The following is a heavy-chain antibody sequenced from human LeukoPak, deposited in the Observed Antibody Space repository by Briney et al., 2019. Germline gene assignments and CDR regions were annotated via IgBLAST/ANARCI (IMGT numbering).Heavy chain of an antibody. CDR1: GFTFSTYA. J-gene: IGHJ4*02. CDR3: ANVHGSFEYSASWFDY. CDR2: ISGSGGST. Sequence: RTGGSLRLSCVASGFTFSTYAMSWVRQAPGKGLEWVSVISGSGGSTYHEDSVKGRFTISRGNSQNTLYLQMNSLRAEDTAIYFCANVHGSFEYSASWFDYWGQGTLVTVSS. D-gene: IGHD6-6*01. V-gene: IGHV3-23*01.